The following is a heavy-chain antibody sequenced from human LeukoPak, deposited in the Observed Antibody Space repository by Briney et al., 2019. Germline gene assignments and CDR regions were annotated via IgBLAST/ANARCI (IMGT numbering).Heavy chain of an antibody. J-gene: IGHJ4*02. Sequence: GGPLRLSCVASGFTFKNYATGWVRQPPGKGLEWVSVMTGSGDSTYYADSVKGRFTISRDNSKNTLYLQMNSLRAEDTAVYCCASRDPCSGGSCYGLGYWGQGTLVTVSS. CDR2: MTGSGDST. CDR3: ASRDPCSGGSCYGLGY. D-gene: IGHD2-15*01. V-gene: IGHV3-23*01. CDR1: GFTFKNYA.